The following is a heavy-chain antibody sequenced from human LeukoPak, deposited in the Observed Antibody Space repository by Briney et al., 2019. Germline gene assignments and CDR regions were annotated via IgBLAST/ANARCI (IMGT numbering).Heavy chain of an antibody. CDR1: GGSISTNSYY. Sequence: SETLSLTCTVSGGSISTNSYYWGWIRQPPGKGLKWIGSIYYSGSTYYNPSLRSRVTISVNTSKNQFSLKLSSVTATDTAVYYCARGLRLYQLLRRPFDYWGQGTLVTVSS. CDR2: IYYSGST. J-gene: IGHJ4*02. V-gene: IGHV4-39*01. CDR3: ARGLRLYQLLRRPFDY. D-gene: IGHD2-2*01.